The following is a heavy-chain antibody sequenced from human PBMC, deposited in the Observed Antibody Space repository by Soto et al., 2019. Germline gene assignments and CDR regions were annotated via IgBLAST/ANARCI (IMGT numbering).Heavy chain of an antibody. CDR1: GFSLSTSGVG. CDR2: IYWDDDK. V-gene: IGHV2-5*02. J-gene: IGHJ3*02. D-gene: IGHD2-2*01. Sequence: GSGPTLVNPTQTLTLTCTVSGFSLSTSGVGVGWIRQPPGKALEWLALIYWDDDKRYSPSLKSRLTITKDTSKNQVVLTMTNMDPVDTATYYCAHSRRRGDCSSTSCYRGQRKGDAFDIWGQGTMVTVSS. CDR3: AHSRRRGDCSSTSCYRGQRKGDAFDI.